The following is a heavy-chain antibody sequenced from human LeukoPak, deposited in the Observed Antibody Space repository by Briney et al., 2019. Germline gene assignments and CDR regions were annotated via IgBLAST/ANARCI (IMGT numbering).Heavy chain of an antibody. CDR1: GYTFTGYY. Sequence: ASVKVSCKASGYTFTGYYMHWVRQAPGQGLEWMGWINPNSGGTNYAQKFQGRVTMTRDTSTSTVYMELSSLRSEDTAVYYCARVRDGYNDAYDIWGQGTMITVPS. D-gene: IGHD5-24*01. CDR3: ARVRDGYNDAYDI. V-gene: IGHV1-2*02. CDR2: INPNSGGT. J-gene: IGHJ3*02.